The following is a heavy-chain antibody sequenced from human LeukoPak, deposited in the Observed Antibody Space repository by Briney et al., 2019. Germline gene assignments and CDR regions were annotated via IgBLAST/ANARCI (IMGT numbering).Heavy chain of an antibody. V-gene: IGHV3-21*01. CDR2: ISCSSSYI. J-gene: IGHJ4*02. CDR3: ARAPFIAVAGTIDY. D-gene: IGHD6-19*01. Sequence: GGSLRLSCAASGFTFSSYSMNWDRQAPGKGLEWVSSISCSSSYIYYADSVKGRFTISRDNAKNSLYLQMNSLRAEDTAVYYCARAPFIAVAGTIDYWGQGTLVTVSS. CDR1: GFTFSSYS.